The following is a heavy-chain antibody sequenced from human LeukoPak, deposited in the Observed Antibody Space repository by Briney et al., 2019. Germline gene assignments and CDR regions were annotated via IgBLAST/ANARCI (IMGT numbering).Heavy chain of an antibody. V-gene: IGHV1-69*04. J-gene: IGHJ4*02. CDR1: GGTFSSYA. D-gene: IGHD5-12*01. Sequence: SVKVSCKASGGTFSSYAISWVRQAPGQGLEWMGRIIPILGIANYAQKFQGRVTITADKSTSTAYMELSSLRSEDTAVYYCAKRGANSGYDEWGQGTLVTVSS. CDR2: IIPILGIA. CDR3: AKRGANSGYDE.